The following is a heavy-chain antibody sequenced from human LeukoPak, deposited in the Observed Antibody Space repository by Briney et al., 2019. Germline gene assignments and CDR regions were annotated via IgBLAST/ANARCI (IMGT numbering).Heavy chain of an antibody. CDR3: ARPRLGATPFDAFDI. Sequence: SETLSLTCTVSGGSISSSSYYWGWIRQPPGKGLEWIGSIYYSGSTYFNPSLKSRVTISVDTSKNQFSLKLSSVTAADTAVYYCARPRLGATPFDAFDIWGQGTMVTVSS. V-gene: IGHV4-39*07. D-gene: IGHD1-26*01. CDR2: IYYSGST. J-gene: IGHJ3*02. CDR1: GGSISSSSYY.